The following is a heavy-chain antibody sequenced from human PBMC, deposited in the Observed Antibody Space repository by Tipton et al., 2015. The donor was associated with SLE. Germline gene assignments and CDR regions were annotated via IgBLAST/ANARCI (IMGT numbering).Heavy chain of an antibody. CDR2: IIPIFGTA. V-gene: IGHV1-69*01. J-gene: IGHJ4*02. CDR3: ARLIAVAGFFDS. D-gene: IGHD6-19*01. Sequence: QLVQSGAEVKKPGSSVKVSCKASGGTFSSYAISWVRQAPGQGLEWMGGIIPIFGTANYAQKFQGRVTITADESTSTAFMELSSLRSAATAVYYCARLIAVAGFFDSWAQGTLIPVSS. CDR1: GGTFSSYA.